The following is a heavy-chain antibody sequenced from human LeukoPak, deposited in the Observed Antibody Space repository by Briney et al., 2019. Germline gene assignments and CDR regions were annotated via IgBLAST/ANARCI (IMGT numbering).Heavy chain of an antibody. Sequence: SETLSLTCTVSGGSISSYYWSWIRQPPGKGLEWIGYIYYSGSTNYNPSLKSRVTISVDTSKNQFSLKLSSVTAADTAVYYCAGHLGGGWFDPWGQGTLVTVSS. V-gene: IGHV4-59*01. D-gene: IGHD6-25*01. J-gene: IGHJ5*02. CDR1: GGSISSYY. CDR3: AGHLGGGWFDP. CDR2: IYYSGST.